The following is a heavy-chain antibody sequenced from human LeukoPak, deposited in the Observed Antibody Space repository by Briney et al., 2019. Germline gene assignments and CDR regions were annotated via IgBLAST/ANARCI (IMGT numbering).Heavy chain of an antibody. D-gene: IGHD3-16*01. CDR1: GGSISSSSYY. CDR2: IYYSGST. J-gene: IGHJ4*02. Sequence: KPSETLSLTCTVSGGSISSSSYYWGWIRQPPGKGLEWIGSIYYSGSTYYNPSLKSRVTISVDTSKNQFSLKLSSVTAADTAVYYCARTSLGLAFDYWGQGTLVTVSS. V-gene: IGHV4-39*01. CDR3: ARTSLGLAFDY.